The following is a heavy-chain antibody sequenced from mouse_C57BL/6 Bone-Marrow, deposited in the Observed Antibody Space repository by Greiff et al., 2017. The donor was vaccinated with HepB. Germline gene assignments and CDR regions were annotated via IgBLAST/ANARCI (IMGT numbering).Heavy chain of an antibody. D-gene: IGHD1-1*01. CDR3: ARIYYGSSYWYFDV. CDR2: IHPNSGST. J-gene: IGHJ1*03. CDR1: GYTFTSYW. Sequence: QVQLQQPGAELVKPGASVKLSCKASGYTFTSYWMHWVKQRPGQGLEWIGMIHPNSGSTNYNEKFKSKATLTVDKPSSTAYMQLSSLTSEDSAVYYCARIYYGSSYWYFDVWGTGTTVTVSS. V-gene: IGHV1-64*01.